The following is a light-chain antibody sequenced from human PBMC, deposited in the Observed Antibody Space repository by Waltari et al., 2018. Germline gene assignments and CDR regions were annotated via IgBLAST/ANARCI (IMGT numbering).Light chain of an antibody. CDR1: QSLSSSY. V-gene: IGKV3-20*01. CDR3: QQFGSSPRGT. J-gene: IGKJ2*01. Sequence: IVLTQSPGNLSLSPGDTGTLSCRASQSLSSSYLAWYQQRPGQAPRLLIYGSSNRATGIPDRFSGSGSGTHFTLIISGLEPEDSAVYYCQQFGSSPRGTFGQGTKLEIK. CDR2: GSS.